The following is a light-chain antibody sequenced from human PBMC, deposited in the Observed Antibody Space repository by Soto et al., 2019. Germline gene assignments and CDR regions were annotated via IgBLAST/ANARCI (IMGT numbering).Light chain of an antibody. V-gene: IGKV4-1*01. J-gene: IGKJ1*01. CDR1: QSVLYSSNNKNY. CDR3: QQYYTTPRT. CDR2: WAS. Sequence: DIVMTQSPDSLAVSLVERATINCKSSQSVLYSSNNKNYLAWYQQKPGQPPKLLIYWASTREFGVPDRFSGSGSGTDFTLTISSLQAEDVAVYYCQQYYTTPRTFGHGTKVDIK.